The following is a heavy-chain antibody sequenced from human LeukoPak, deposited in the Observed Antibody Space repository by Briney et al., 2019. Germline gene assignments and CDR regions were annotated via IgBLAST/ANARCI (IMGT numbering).Heavy chain of an antibody. V-gene: IGHV3-9*01. CDR2: ISYNGAFI. J-gene: IGHJ4*02. Sequence: GGSLRLSCVGSGFPFGEFAMHWVRQAPGKGLEWLSIISYNGAFIDYADSVKGRFIVSRDNAENSLFLHMNSLRPEDTAFYYCAKVRGTLSSHFFFDYWGQGIRVTVSS. CDR3: AKVRGTLSSHFFFDY. D-gene: IGHD1-1*01. CDR1: GFPFGEFA.